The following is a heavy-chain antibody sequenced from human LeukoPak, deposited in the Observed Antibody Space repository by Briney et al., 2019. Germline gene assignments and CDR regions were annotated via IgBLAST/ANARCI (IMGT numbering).Heavy chain of an antibody. J-gene: IGHJ4*02. D-gene: IGHD3-16*02. CDR2: HYYNGRT. CDR3: ARTYDYVWESERYPEWDY. V-gene: IGHV4-30-4*01. Sequence: SQTLSLTCTLSGGSLSRGDYCCSWVRQPPRGGQEWYGYHYYNGRTYYNPSLKSRVTISVDTSKNPFSLKLSSVAAADPSRYDCARTYDYVWESERYPEWDYWGQGTLVTVSS. CDR1: GGSLSRGDYC.